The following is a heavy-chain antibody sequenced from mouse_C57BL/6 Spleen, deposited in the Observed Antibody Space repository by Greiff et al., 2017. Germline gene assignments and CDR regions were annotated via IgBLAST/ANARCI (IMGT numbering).Heavy chain of an antibody. CDR2: IYPGDGDT. V-gene: IGHV1-80*01. Sequence: LKESGASVKISCKASGYAFSSYWMNWVKQRPGKGLEWIGQIYPGDGDTNYNGEFKGKATLTADKSSRTAYMQLSSLTSEDSAVYFCARRGLRREYYCDYWGQGTTLTVSS. J-gene: IGHJ2*01. D-gene: IGHD2-4*01. CDR3: ARRGLRREYYCDY. CDR1: GYAFSSYW.